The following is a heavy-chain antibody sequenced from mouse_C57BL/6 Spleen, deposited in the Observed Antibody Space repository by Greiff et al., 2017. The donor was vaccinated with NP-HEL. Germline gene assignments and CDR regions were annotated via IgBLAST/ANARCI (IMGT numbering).Heavy chain of an antibody. J-gene: IGHJ4*01. CDR3: ARDYDYDYYAMDY. D-gene: IGHD2-4*01. V-gene: IGHV5-17*01. Sequence: EVQLMESGGGLVKPGGSLKLSCAASGFTFSDYGMHWVRQAPEKGLEWVAYISSGSSTIYYADTVKGRFTISRDNAKNTLFLQMTSLRSEDTAMYYCARDYDYDYYAMDYWGQGTSVTVSS. CDR2: ISSGSSTI. CDR1: GFTFSDYG.